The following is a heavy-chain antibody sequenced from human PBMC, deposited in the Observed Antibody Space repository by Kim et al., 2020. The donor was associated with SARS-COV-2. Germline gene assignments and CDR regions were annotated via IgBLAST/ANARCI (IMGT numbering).Heavy chain of an antibody. V-gene: IGHV3-48*02. CDR2: ISSSSSTI. D-gene: IGHD3-3*01. CDR3: ARDFAYYDFWSGYYYGMDV. J-gene: IGHJ6*02. Sequence: GGSLRLSCAASGFTFSSYSMNWVRQAPGKGLEWVSYISSSSSTIYYADSVKGRFTISRDNAKNSLYLQMNSLRDEDTAVYYCARDFAYYDFWSGYYYGMDVWGQGTTVTVSS. CDR1: GFTFSSYS.